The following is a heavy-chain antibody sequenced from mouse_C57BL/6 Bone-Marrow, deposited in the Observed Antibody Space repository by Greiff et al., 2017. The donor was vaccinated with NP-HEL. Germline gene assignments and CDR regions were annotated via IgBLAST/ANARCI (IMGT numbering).Heavy chain of an antibody. Sequence: EVQGVESGEGLVKPGGSLKLSCAASGFTFSSYAMSWVRQTPEKRLEWVAYISSGGDYIYYADTVKGRFTISRDNARNALYLQMSSLKSEDTAMYYCTRDYYGSPYWYFDVWGTGTTVTVSS. V-gene: IGHV5-9-1*02. D-gene: IGHD1-1*01. CDR1: GFTFSSYA. CDR2: ISSGGDYI. J-gene: IGHJ1*03. CDR3: TRDYYGSPYWYFDV.